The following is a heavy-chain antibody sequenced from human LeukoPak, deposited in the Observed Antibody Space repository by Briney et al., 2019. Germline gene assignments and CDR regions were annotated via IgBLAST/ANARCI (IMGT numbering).Heavy chain of an antibody. CDR2: ITRSSIYI. J-gene: IGHJ4*02. CDR1: GFTFSSYS. CDR3: ARGGASSSWFIDY. V-gene: IGHV3-21*01. Sequence: GGSLRLSCAASGFTFSSYSMNWVRQAPGKGLEWVSSITRSSIYIYYADSVKGRFTISRDNSKNTLYLQMNSLRAEDTAVYYCARGGASSSWFIDYWGQGTLVTVSS. D-gene: IGHD6-13*01.